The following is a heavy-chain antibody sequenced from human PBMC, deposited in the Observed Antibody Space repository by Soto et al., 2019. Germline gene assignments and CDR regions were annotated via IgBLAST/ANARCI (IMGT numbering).Heavy chain of an antibody. CDR2: ISGSGGST. D-gene: IGHD3-22*01. CDR1: GFTFSSYA. Sequence: GESLKISCAASGFTFSSYAMSWVRQAPGKGLEWVSAISGSGGSTYYADSVKGRFTISRDNSKNTLYLQMNSLRAEDTAVYYCAKVREIGSSGYYAFDIWGQGTMVTVSS. V-gene: IGHV3-23*01. J-gene: IGHJ3*02. CDR3: AKVREIGSSGYYAFDI.